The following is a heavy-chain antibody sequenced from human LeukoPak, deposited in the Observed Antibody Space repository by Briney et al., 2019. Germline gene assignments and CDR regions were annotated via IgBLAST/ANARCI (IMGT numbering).Heavy chain of an antibody. J-gene: IGHJ6*02. CDR2: ISSSSGTT. V-gene: IGHV3-48*02. CDR1: GFTFSRYS. Sequence: GGSLRLSCAASGFTFSRYSMNWVRQAPGKGLEWISYISSSSGTTYYADSVKGRFTISRDNAKNSLYLQMNSLRDEDTAVYCCARAAPMANYYYGVDVWGQGTTVTVSS. CDR3: ARAAPMANYYYGVDV. D-gene: IGHD3-10*01.